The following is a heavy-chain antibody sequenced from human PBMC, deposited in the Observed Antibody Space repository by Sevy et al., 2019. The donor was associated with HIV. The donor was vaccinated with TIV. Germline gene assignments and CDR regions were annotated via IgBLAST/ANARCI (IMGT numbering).Heavy chain of an antibody. J-gene: IGHJ6*03. D-gene: IGHD3-22*01. V-gene: IGHV3-23*01. CDR3: GKWGGGHYDPDEIGYYFYYYNMDV. Sequence: GGSLRLSCAVSGFSFDSYGMTWVRQAPGKGLEWVSGISGSGTRTYYADSVKGRFIISRDNSKNTLYLQMNSLRSEDMALYYCGKWGGGHYDPDEIGYYFYYYNMDVWGKGTTVTVSS. CDR2: ISGSGTRT. CDR1: GFSFDSYG.